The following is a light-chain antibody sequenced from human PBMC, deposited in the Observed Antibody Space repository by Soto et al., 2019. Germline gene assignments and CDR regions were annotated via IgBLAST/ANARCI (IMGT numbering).Light chain of an antibody. CDR2: GAS. CDR1: QSISNN. J-gene: IGKJ2*01. V-gene: IGKV3-15*01. CDR3: QDYNNWPPKYS. Sequence: EIVMTQSPGTLSVSPGERATVSCRASQSISNNLAWYQHKPGQAPRLLIYGASTRAIGIPARFSGSGSGTEFTLTISSLQSEDFAVYYCQDYNNWPPKYSCGQGTKLDVK.